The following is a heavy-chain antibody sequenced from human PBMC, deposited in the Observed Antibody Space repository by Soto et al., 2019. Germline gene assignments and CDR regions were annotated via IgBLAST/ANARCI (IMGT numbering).Heavy chain of an antibody. CDR3: ASDAIVLMVYPNLDYFDY. V-gene: IGHV1-3*01. D-gene: IGHD2-8*01. CDR1: GYTFTSYA. Sequence: ASVKVSCKASGYTFTSYAMHWVRQAPGQRLEWMGWINAGNGNTKYSQKFQGRVTITRDTSASTAYMELSSLRSEDTAVYYCASDAIVLMVYPNLDYFDYWGQGTLVTVSS. J-gene: IGHJ4*02. CDR2: INAGNGNT.